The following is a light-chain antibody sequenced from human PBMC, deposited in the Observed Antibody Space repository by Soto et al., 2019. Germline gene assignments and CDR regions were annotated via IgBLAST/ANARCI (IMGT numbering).Light chain of an antibody. CDR1: QSVRSH. J-gene: IGKJ5*01. CDR2: GAS. V-gene: IGKV3-15*01. Sequence: IVMTQSPATLSVSPGEVVALSVRASQSVRSHLASYQHKPGQPPRLLIYGASTRATGIPARFSGSGFGTEFTLTISSLQSEDFAVYYCQQYKNWPLFGQGTRLEIK. CDR3: QQYKNWPL.